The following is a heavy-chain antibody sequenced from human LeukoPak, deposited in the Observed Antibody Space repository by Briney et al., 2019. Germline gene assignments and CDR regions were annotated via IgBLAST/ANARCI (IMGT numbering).Heavy chain of an antibody. J-gene: IGHJ4*02. Sequence: PSETLSLTCTVSGGSISSSSYYWGWIRQPPGKGLEWIGSIYYSGSTYYNPSLKSRVTISVDTSKNQFSLKLSSVTAADTAVYYCARVLIFGVVLIPLDYWGQGTLVTVSS. V-gene: IGHV4-39*01. CDR1: GGSISSSSYY. CDR2: IYYSGST. CDR3: ARVLIFGVVLIPLDY. D-gene: IGHD3-3*01.